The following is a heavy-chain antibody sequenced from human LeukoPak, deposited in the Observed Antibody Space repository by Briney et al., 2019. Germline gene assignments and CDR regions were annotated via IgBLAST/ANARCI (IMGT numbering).Heavy chain of an antibody. CDR3: ARGRGYCSSTSCYERRIVGATKHYFDY. Sequence: SETLSLTCTVSGGSISSSSYYWGWIRQPPGKGLEWIGSIYYSGSTYYNPSLKSRVTISVDTSKNQFSLKLSSVTAADTAVYYCARGRGYCSSTSCYERRIVGATKHYFDYWGQGTLVTVSS. V-gene: IGHV4-39*01. CDR1: GGSISSSSYY. CDR2: IYYSGST. D-gene: IGHD2-2*03. J-gene: IGHJ4*02.